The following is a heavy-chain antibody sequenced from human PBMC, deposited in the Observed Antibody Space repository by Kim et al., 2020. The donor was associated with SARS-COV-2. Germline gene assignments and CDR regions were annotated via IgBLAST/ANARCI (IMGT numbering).Heavy chain of an antibody. V-gene: IGHV4-34*01. CDR2: INHSGST. CDR1: GGSFSGYY. D-gene: IGHD3-22*01. J-gene: IGHJ4*03. CDR3: AREVPYYDSSGYYRYFDY. Sequence: SETLSLTCAVYGGSFSGYYWSWIRQPPGKGLEWIGEINHSGSTNYNPSLKSRVTISVDTSKNQFSLKLSSVTAADTAVYYCAREVPYYDSSGYYRYFDY.